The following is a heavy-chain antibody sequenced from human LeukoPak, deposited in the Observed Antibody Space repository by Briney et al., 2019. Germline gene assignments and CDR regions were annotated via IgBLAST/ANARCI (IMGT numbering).Heavy chain of an antibody. CDR3: ARDCDWNDVDYYYGLDV. V-gene: IGHV4-61*01. CDR2: VYYSGST. J-gene: IGHJ6*02. Sequence: KPSETLSLTCTVSGGSVSSASYYWSWIRQPPGKGLEWIGYVYYSGSTNYNPSLKSRVTISVDTFKNQFSLKLTSVTAADTAVYYCARDCDWNDVDYYYGLDVWGQGTTVTVSS. CDR1: GGSVSSASYY. D-gene: IGHD1-1*01.